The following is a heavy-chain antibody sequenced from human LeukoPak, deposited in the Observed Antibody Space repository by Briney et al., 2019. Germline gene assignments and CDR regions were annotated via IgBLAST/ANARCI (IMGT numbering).Heavy chain of an antibody. CDR2: ISGSDDST. CDR1: GFTFSSYS. J-gene: IGHJ4*02. D-gene: IGHD2-15*01. V-gene: IGHV3-23*01. Sequence: GGSLRLSCAASGFTFSSYSMSWVRQAPGKGLEWVSTISGSDDSTYYADSVRGRFTISRDNSKNTLYLQMNSLRAEDTAVYYCAKSRSGGGSCYNYWGQGTLVTVSS. CDR3: AKSRSGGGSCYNY.